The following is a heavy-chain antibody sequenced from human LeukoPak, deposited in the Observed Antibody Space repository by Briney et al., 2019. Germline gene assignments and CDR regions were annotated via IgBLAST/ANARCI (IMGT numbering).Heavy chain of an antibody. CDR2: IYTSGST. CDR3: ARDAPATIFGVVNVYNWFDP. D-gene: IGHD3-3*01. CDR1: GGSISSGSYY. V-gene: IGHV4-61*02. Sequence: SQTLSLTCTVSGGSISSGSYYWSWIRQPAGKGLEWIGRIYTSGSTNYNPSLKSRVTISVDTSKNQFSLKLSSVTAADTAVYYCARDAPATIFGVVNVYNWFDPWGQGTLVTVSS. J-gene: IGHJ5*02.